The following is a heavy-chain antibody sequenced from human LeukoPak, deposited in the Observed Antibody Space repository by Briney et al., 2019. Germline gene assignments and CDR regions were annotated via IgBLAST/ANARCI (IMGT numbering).Heavy chain of an antibody. CDR2: IYYSGST. CDR3: ARASLQWELGGMDV. Sequence: PSETLSLTCTVSGGSISSSSYYWGWIRQPPGKGLEWIGSIYYSGSTYYNPSLKSRVTISVDTSKNQFSLKLSSVTAADTAVYYCARASLQWELGGMDVWGQGTTVTVSS. V-gene: IGHV4-39*07. J-gene: IGHJ6*02. D-gene: IGHD1-26*01. CDR1: GGSISSSSYY.